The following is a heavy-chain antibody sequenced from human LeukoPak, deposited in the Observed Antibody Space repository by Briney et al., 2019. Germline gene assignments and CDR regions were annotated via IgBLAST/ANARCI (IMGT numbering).Heavy chain of an antibody. CDR3: AGFPHHYSSIF. CDR2: IKQDGSEQ. D-gene: IGHD6-13*01. J-gene: IGHJ4*02. V-gene: IGHV3-7*01. Sequence: PGGSLRPSCAASGFTFRNYWMNWVRQAPGKGLEWVANIKQDGSEQYYVDSVKGRFTISRDNAKNSLYLQMNSLRAEDTAVYYCAGFPHHYSSIFWGQGTLVTVSS. CDR1: GFTFRNYW.